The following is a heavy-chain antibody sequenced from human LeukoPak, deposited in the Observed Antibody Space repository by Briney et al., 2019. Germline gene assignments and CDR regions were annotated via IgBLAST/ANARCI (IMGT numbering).Heavy chain of an antibody. Sequence: SETLSLTCTVSGGSIRSYYWSWIRQPPGKGLEWIGYIYYSGSTNYNPSLKSRVSISVDTSKNQFSLKLSSVTAADTAVYYCAREYRGEYYFAYWGQGTLVTVSS. D-gene: IGHD3-10*01. CDR1: GGSIRSYY. V-gene: IGHV4-59*01. CDR2: IYYSGST. CDR3: AREYRGEYYFAY. J-gene: IGHJ4*02.